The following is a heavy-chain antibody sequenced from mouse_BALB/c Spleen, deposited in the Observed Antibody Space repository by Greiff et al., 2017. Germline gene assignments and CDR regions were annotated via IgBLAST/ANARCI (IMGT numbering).Heavy chain of an antibody. V-gene: IGHV1-4*01. Sequence: QVQLQQSGAELARPGASVKMSCKASGYTFTSYTMHWVKQRPGQGLEWIGYINPSSGYTNYNQKFKDKATLTADKSSSTAYMQLSSLTSEDSAVYYCARGIIGNYGWFAYWGQGTLVTVSA. CDR1: GYTFTSYT. CDR2: INPSSGYT. D-gene: IGHD2-1*01. CDR3: ARGIIGNYGWFAY. J-gene: IGHJ3*01.